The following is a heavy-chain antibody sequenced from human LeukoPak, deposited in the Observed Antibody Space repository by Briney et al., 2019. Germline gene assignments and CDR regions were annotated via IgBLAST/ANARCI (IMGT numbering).Heavy chain of an antibody. J-gene: IGHJ4*02. Sequence: PGGSLRLSCAASGFTFSSYWMHWVRQAPGKGLVWVSRINSDGSSTSYADSVKGRFTISRDNAKNSLYLQMNSLRAEDTAVYYCARGYSYGRYDYWGLGTLVTVSS. CDR3: ARGYSYGRYDY. V-gene: IGHV3-74*01. D-gene: IGHD5-18*01. CDR1: GFTFSSYW. CDR2: INSDGSST.